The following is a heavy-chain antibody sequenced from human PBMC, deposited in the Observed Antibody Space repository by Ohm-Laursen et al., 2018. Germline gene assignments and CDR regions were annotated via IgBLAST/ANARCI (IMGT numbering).Heavy chain of an antibody. CDR2: ISSSSRYI. D-gene: IGHD5-24*01. CDR1: GFTFSTYS. CDR3: ANHRSATWVHKRFDY. J-gene: IGHJ4*02. Sequence: GSLRLSCSASGFTFSTYSINWVRQAPGKGLEWVSSISSSSRYIYYADSVKGRFTISRDNAKNPLYLQMNSLRADDTAVYYCANHRSATWVHKRFDYWGQGTLVTVSS. V-gene: IGHV3-21*04.